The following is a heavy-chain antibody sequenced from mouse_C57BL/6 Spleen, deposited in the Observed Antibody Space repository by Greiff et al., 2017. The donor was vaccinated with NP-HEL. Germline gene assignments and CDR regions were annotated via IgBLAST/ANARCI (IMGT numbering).Heavy chain of an antibody. D-gene: IGHD1-1*01. CDR2: IDPSDSYT. V-gene: IGHV1-50*01. CDR1: GYTFTSYW. J-gene: IGHJ4*01. Sequence: QVQLQQPGAELVKPGASVKLSCKASGYTFTSYWMQWVKQRPGQGLEWIGEIDPSDSYTNYNQKFKGKATLTVDKSSSTAYMQLSSLTSEDSAVYCCARSYGSSYYAMDDWGQGTSVTVSS. CDR3: ARSYGSSYYAMDD.